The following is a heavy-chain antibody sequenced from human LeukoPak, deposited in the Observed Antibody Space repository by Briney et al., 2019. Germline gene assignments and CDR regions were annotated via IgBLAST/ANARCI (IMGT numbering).Heavy chain of an antibody. Sequence: GGSLRLSCAASGFTFSSYSMNWVRQAPGKGLEWVSSISSSSSYIYYADSVKGRFTISRDNAKNSLYLQMNSLRAEDTAVYYCARASMVRGVITKAPFDYWGHGTLVTVSS. CDR2: ISSSSSYI. V-gene: IGHV3-21*01. CDR3: ARASMVRGVITKAPFDY. CDR1: GFTFSSYS. J-gene: IGHJ4*01. D-gene: IGHD3-10*01.